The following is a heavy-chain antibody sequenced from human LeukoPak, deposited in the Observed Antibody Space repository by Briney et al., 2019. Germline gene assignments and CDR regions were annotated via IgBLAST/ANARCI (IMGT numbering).Heavy chain of an antibody. V-gene: IGHV4-59*08. CDR1: GASISGYY. D-gene: IGHD3-16*02. CDR2: MSYSGST. CDR3: ARQNGRGYDYVWGSYRPIFDY. J-gene: IGHJ4*02. Sequence: KSSETLSLTCTVSGASISGYYWNWIRQPPGKGLEWIGYMSYSGSTNYNPSLKSRVTISVDTSKKQFSLKLSSVTAADTAVYYCARQNGRGYDYVWGSYRPIFDYWGQGTLVTVPS.